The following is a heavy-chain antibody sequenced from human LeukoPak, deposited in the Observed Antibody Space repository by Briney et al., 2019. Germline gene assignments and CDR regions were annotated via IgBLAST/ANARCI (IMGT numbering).Heavy chain of an antibody. CDR2: IWYDGSNK. V-gene: IGHV3-33*06. CDR1: GFTFSSYG. D-gene: IGHD6-13*01. J-gene: IGHJ4*02. Sequence: GGSLRLSCAASGFTFSSYGMHWVRQAPGKGLEWVAAIWYDGSNKYYADSVKGRFTISRDNSKNTLYLQMNSLRAEDTAVYYCAKDRWVGSSWYGVFDYWGQGTLVTVSS. CDR3: AKDRWVGSSWYGVFDY.